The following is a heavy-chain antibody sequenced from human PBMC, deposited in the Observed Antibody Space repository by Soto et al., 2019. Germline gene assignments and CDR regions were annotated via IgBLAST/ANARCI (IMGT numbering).Heavy chain of an antibody. CDR1: GFTFSKFD. V-gene: IGHV3-30-3*01. J-gene: IGHJ6*02. CDR3: ARGDQYDILLRYYAMDV. CDR2: IAYDGINK. Sequence: QVQLVESGGGVVQPGTSLRLSCVASGFTFSKFDMHWIRQTPDKRLQWVAFIAYDGINKYYTGSVKGRFTVSRDNSKNTVSLQMNNLGLEATATYFCARGDQYDILLRYYAMDVWGLGTTVSISS. D-gene: IGHD1-26*01.